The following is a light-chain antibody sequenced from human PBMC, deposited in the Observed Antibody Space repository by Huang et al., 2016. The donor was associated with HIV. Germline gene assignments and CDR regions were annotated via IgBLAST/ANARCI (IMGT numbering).Light chain of an antibody. CDR1: QDISNS. J-gene: IGKJ4*01. Sequence: DIQMTQSPSSLSASVGDGVTITCRASQDISNSLAWYQQKPGKAPKLLSYAASTWQSGVPSRFGGSGSGTDFTLTISSLQPEDVATYYCQKYNSAPLTFGGGTKVEIK. V-gene: IGKV1-27*01. CDR2: AAS. CDR3: QKYNSAPLT.